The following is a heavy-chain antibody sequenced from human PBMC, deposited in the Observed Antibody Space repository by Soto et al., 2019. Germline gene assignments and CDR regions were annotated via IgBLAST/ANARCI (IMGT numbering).Heavy chain of an antibody. CDR1: GGSISSYY. CDR3: ARRYGASFDY. CDR2: IYYSGST. J-gene: IGHJ4*02. V-gene: IGHV4-59*01. D-gene: IGHD4-17*01. Sequence: SETLSLTCTVSGGSISSYYWSWIRQPPGKGLEWIGYIYYSGSTNYNPSLKSRVTISVDTSKNQFSLKLSSVTAADAAVYYCARRYGASFDYWGQGTLVTVS.